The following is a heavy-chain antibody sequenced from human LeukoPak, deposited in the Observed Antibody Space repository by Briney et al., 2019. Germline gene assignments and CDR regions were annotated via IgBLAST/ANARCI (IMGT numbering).Heavy chain of an antibody. CDR3: AKDSRVGSSSWYGASDYYYYYYMDV. Sequence: PGGSLRLSCAASGFTFSSYWMSWVRQAPGKGLEWVANIKQVGSEKYYVDSVKGRFTISRDNSKNTLYLQMNSLRAEDTAVYYCAKDSRVGSSSWYGASDYYYYYYMDVWGKGTTVTVSS. CDR1: GFTFSSYW. D-gene: IGHD6-13*01. J-gene: IGHJ6*03. V-gene: IGHV3-7*01. CDR2: IKQVGSEK.